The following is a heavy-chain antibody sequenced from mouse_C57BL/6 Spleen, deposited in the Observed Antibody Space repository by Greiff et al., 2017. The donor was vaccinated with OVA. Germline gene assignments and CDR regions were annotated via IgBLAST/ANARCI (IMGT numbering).Heavy chain of an antibody. V-gene: IGHV1-7*01. Sequence: VQLQQSGAELAKPGASVKLSCKASGYTFTSYWMHWVKQRPGQGLEWIGYINPSSGYTKYNQKFKDKATLTADKYSSTAYMQLSSLTYEDSAVYYCARLGALPFAYWGQGTLVTVSA. CDR2: INPSSGYT. CDR1: GYTFTSYW. CDR3: ARLGALPFAY. D-gene: IGHD1-2*01. J-gene: IGHJ3*01.